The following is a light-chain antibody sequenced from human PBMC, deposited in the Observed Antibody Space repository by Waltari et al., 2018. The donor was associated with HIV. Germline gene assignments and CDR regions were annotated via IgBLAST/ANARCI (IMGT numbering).Light chain of an antibody. Sequence: QSVLTQPPSVSAAPGQKVTISCSGSSSNIGNNYVSWYQQLPGTAPKLLIHDNNKRPSGIPDRSAGSKSGTSATLGITGLQTGDEADYYCGAWDSSLSAVVFGTGTKVTVL. J-gene: IGLJ1*01. CDR1: SSNIGNNY. V-gene: IGLV1-51*01. CDR3: GAWDSSLSAVV. CDR2: DNN.